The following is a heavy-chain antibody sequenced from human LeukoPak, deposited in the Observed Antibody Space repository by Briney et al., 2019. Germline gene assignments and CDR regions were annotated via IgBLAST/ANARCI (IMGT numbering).Heavy chain of an antibody. J-gene: IGHJ6*03. D-gene: IGHD5-18*01. CDR3: ARIESGYSYGYSYYYYMDV. CDR2: IYSSGST. V-gene: IGHV4-39*01. Sequence: SETLSLTCAVSGSSISNSSYYWGWIRQPPGKGLEWIGSIYSSGSTYYNPSPNSRVTISVDTSKNQFSLKLSSVTAADTAVYYCARIESGYSYGYSYYYYMDVWGKGTTVTVSS. CDR1: GSSISNSSYY.